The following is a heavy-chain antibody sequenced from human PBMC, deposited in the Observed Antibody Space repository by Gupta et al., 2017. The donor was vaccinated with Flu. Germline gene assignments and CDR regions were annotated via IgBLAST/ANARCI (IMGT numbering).Heavy chain of an antibody. Sequence: VQLGESGGVLVQPGGALRLVCAASGFTCRSYEMNWVRQAPGKGLEWVSYISSSGSTIYYADSVKGRFTISRDNAKNSLYLQMNSLRAEDTAVYYCARDGVVNWGHDAFDIWGQGTMGTVSS. J-gene: IGHJ3*02. D-gene: IGHD7-27*01. CDR1: GFTCRSYE. V-gene: IGHV3-48*03. CDR3: ARDGVVNWGHDAFDI. CDR2: ISSSGSTI.